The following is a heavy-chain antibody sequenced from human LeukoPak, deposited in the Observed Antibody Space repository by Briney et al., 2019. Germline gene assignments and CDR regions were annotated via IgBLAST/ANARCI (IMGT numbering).Heavy chain of an antibody. CDR3: AKEGLRFLEWLPLDY. Sequence: GGSLRLSCAASGFTFSSYGMHWVRQAPGKGLGWVAFIRYDGSNKYYADSVKGRFTISRDNSKNTLYLQMNSLRAEDTAVYYCAKEGLRFLEWLPLDYWGQGTLVTVSS. CDR2: IRYDGSNK. J-gene: IGHJ4*02. CDR1: GFTFSSYG. D-gene: IGHD3-3*01. V-gene: IGHV3-30*02.